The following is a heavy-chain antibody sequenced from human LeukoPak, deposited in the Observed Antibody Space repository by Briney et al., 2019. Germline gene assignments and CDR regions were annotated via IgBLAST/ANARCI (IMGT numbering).Heavy chain of an antibody. V-gene: IGHV3-11*06. D-gene: IGHD3-16*02. CDR3: GRVHDYAWGSYRLVNDY. Sequence: LSLTCAVYGGSFSDYYWSWIRQPPGKGLEWVSYVKGRFTISRDNAKNSLYLQMNSLRAEDTAVYYCGRVHDYAWGSYRLVNDYWGQGTLVTVSS. J-gene: IGHJ4*02. CDR1: GGSFSDYY.